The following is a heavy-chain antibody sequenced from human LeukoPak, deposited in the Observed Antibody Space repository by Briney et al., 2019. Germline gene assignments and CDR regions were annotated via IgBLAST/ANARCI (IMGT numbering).Heavy chain of an antibody. CDR3: ETSGGFNSPRHY. CDR2: VCYNGTT. D-gene: IGHD3-16*01. Sequence: PSETLSLTCSVSGDSISSYFWAWIRQPPGKGLEWIGYVCYNGTTNYNPSLRNRVAISIDTYKNQFSLKLNSATAADTAVYYCETSGGFNSPRHYWGQGTLVTVSS. J-gene: IGHJ4*02. V-gene: IGHV4-59*01. CDR1: GDSISSYF.